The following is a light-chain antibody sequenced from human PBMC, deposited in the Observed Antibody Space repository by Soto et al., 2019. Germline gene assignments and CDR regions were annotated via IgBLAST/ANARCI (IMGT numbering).Light chain of an antibody. J-gene: IGKJ1*01. CDR3: QQYDTHST. CDR2: AAS. CDR1: QSISNY. Sequence: DIQMTQSPPSLSASVGDRVTITCRASQSISNYLACYQQKPGELPKLFIYAASILPTGLPSRFSGSGSGTEFTLTVTSLQPEDFATYCCQQYDTHSTFGHGTKVDIK. V-gene: IGKV1-27*01.